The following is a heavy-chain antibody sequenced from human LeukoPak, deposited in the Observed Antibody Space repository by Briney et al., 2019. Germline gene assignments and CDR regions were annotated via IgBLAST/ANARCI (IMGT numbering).Heavy chain of an antibody. CDR2: IDPNSGGT. Sequence: GASVKVSCKASRYTFTGYYLHWVRQAPGQGLEWMGHIDPNSGGTKYAQKFQGRVTMTRDTSTTSAYMELSSLIFDDTAVYYCARDLGYGYGSVWHKYFDYWGHGTLVTVSS. D-gene: IGHD5-18*01. J-gene: IGHJ4*01. V-gene: IGHV1-2*06. CDR3: ARDLGYGYGSVWHKYFDY. CDR1: RYTFTGYY.